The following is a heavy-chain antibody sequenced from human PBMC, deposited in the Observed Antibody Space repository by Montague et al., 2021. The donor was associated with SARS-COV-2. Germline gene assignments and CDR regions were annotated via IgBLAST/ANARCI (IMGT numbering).Heavy chain of an antibody. Sequence: SLRLSCAASVFTVSRNYMGWVRQAPGKGLEWVSVIFGGGSTNYADSVKGRFTISRDISQNTLYLQMNSLRAEDMAVYYCAKGGTSYFSGMDVRGQGTTVAVSS. CDR2: IFGGGST. D-gene: IGHD1-26*01. V-gene: IGHV3-66*01. J-gene: IGHJ6*02. CDR1: VFTVSRNY. CDR3: AKGGTSYFSGMDV.